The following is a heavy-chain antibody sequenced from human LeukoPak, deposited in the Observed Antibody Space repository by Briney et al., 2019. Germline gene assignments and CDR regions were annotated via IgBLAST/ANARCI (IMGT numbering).Heavy chain of an antibody. D-gene: IGHD6-13*01. CDR1: GFTFSSYG. CDR3: AKDGVSAAAGTFQH. Sequence: PGGSLRLSCAASGFTFSSYGMHWVSQAPGKGLEWVAVISYDGSNKYYADSVKGRSTISRDNSKNTLYLQMNSLRAEDTAVYYCAKDGVSAAAGTFQHWGQGTLVTVSS. CDR2: ISYDGSNK. J-gene: IGHJ1*01. V-gene: IGHV3-30*18.